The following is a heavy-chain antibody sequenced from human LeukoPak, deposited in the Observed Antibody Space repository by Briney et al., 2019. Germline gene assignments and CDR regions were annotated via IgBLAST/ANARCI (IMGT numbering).Heavy chain of an antibody. V-gene: IGHV4-39*01. CDR3: ARLYYYGSGSYYSFDY. CDR1: GGSISNSNYY. Sequence: PSETLSLTCTVSGGSISNSNYYWGWIRQPPGRGLEWIGSIYYSGSTHYNPSLKSRGTISVDTSKNQFSLKLSSVTAADTAVYYCARLYYYGSGSYYSFDYWGQGTLVTVSS. CDR2: IYYSGST. J-gene: IGHJ4*02. D-gene: IGHD3-10*01.